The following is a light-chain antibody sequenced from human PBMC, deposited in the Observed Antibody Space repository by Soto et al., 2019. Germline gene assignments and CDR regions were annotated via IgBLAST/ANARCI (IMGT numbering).Light chain of an antibody. J-gene: IGKJ5*01. CDR2: KVS. CDR3: MQGTHWPIT. Sequence: DFVMTQSPLSLPVSLGQPSSISCSSNRRLVHSDGIAYFSWFQQRPGRSPRRLIYKVSNRDSGVPARFSGSGSGTDFALKISRVEAEDVGVYYCMQGTHWPITFGQGTRLEIK. CDR1: RRLVHSDGIAY. V-gene: IGKV2-30*02.